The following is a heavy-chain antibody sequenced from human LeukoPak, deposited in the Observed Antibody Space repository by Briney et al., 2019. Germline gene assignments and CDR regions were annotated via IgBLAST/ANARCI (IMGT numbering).Heavy chain of an antibody. CDR2: IYDSGST. D-gene: IGHD5-18*01. J-gene: IGHJ3*02. V-gene: IGHV4-59*01. CDR3: ARDRGYSYAFDI. Sequence: PSETLSLTCTVSGDSISGYYWTWIRQPPRKGLEWIGYIYDSGSTKYNPPLRSRVTISFDTSSKQFSLRLSSVTAADTAVYYCARDRGYSYAFDIWGQGTMVTVSS. CDR1: GDSISGYY.